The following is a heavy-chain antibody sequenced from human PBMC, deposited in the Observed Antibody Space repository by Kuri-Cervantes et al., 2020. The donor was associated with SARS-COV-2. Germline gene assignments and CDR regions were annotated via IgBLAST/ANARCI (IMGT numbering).Heavy chain of an antibody. V-gene: IGHV4-38-2*02. J-gene: IGHJ3*02. CDR2: IYHSGST. CDR1: GYSISSGYY. Sequence: ESLKISCAVSGYSISSGYYWVWIRQPPRKGLVWIGSIYHSGSTYYNQSLKSRVTISVGTYKNQFSLKLSLVTAADTAVYYCARDISPYSSYYAFDIWGQGTMVTVSS. D-gene: IGHD6-6*01. CDR3: ARDISPYSSYYAFDI.